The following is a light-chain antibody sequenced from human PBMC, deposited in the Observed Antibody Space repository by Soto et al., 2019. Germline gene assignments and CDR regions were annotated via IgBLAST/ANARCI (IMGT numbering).Light chain of an antibody. CDR1: TSNIGAGHK. Sequence: QSVRTQPPSVTGAPGQRVTISCTGSTSNIGAGHKVHWYQQFPGTAPKLLIYDSTNRPSGVPVRFSGSKSDTSASLAITGLHADDVADYYCQSFDTMVIHLIFGGGTKVTVL. J-gene: IGLJ2*01. CDR3: QSFDTMVIHLI. V-gene: IGLV1-40*01. CDR2: DST.